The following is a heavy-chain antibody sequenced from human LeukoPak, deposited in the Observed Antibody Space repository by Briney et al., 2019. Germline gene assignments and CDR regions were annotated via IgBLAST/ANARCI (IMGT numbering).Heavy chain of an antibody. CDR1: GGSFSGYY. V-gene: IGHV4-34*01. J-gene: IGHJ4*02. D-gene: IGHD6-13*01. CDR2: INHSGST. CDR3: ARLKRRYSSSWYLDY. Sequence: SETLSLTCAVYGGSFSGYYWSWIRQPPGKGLEWIGEINHSGSTSYNPSLKSRVTISVDTSKNQFSLKLSSVTAADTAVYYCARLKRRYSSSWYLDYWGQGTLVTVSS.